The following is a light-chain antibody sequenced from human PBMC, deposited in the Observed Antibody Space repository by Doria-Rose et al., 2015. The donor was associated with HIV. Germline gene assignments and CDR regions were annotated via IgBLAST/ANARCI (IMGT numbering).Light chain of an antibody. CDR3: HQYSTSWT. Sequence: TQSPGTLSLSPGERATLSCRASQSFSSTYLAWYQQKPGQAPSLLIYDGSTRATGIPDRFSASGSGTDFTLTINRLEREDFALYYCHQYSTSWTFGQGTKVEI. J-gene: IGKJ1*01. CDR2: DGS. V-gene: IGKV3-20*01. CDR1: QSFSSTY.